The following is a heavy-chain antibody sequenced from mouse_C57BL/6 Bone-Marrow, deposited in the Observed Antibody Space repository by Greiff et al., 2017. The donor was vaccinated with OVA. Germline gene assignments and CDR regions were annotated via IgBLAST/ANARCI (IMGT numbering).Heavy chain of an antibody. Sequence: VKLMESGAELVKPGASVKLSCKASGYTFTEYTIHWVKQRSGQGLEWIGWFYPGSGSIKYNEKFKDKATLTADKSSSTVYMELSRLTSEDSAVYFCARHPYDYYAMDYWGQGTSVTVSS. D-gene: IGHD6-5*01. CDR3: ARHPYDYYAMDY. V-gene: IGHV1-62-2*01. J-gene: IGHJ4*01. CDR2: FYPGSGSI. CDR1: GYTFTEYT.